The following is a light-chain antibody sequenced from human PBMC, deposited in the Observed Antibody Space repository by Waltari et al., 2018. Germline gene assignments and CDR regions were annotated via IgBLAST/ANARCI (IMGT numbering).Light chain of an antibody. CDR1: QSSTRSY. CDR3: QQYGTSPRNT. CDR2: GAS. Sequence: EIVLTQSTGTLSLSPGDRATLSCRASQSSTRSYLAWYQQTPCQAPRLLIYGASSRATGIPDRFSGSGSGTDFTLTISRLEPEDFAVYYCQQYGTSPRNTFGQGTKLQIK. V-gene: IGKV3-20*01. J-gene: IGKJ2*01.